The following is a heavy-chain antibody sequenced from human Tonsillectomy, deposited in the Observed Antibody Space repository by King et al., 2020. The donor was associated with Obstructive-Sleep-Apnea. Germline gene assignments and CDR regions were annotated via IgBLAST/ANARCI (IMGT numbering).Heavy chain of an antibody. CDR2: ISGYNGNT. J-gene: IGHJ5*02. Sequence: VQLVQSGPEVKRPGASVMVSCKASGYTFSNFGISWMRQAPGQGLEWMGWISGYNGNTRYGQKIQGRVTLTTDTSTSTAYMELRSLRSDDTAVYYCARDDEXXKNXLIYXXXXPXGQGTLVTVSS. CDR3: ARDDEXXKNXLIYXXXXP. CDR1: GYTFSNFG. V-gene: IGHV1-18*01. D-gene: IGHD2/OR15-2a*01.